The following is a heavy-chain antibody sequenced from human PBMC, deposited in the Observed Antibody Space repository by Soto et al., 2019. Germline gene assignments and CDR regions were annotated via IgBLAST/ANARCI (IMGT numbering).Heavy chain of an antibody. CDR3: ARAGDTSLGIRELGAFDI. CDR1: GFTFSVYS. CDR2: IGSGSSHI. V-gene: IGHV3-48*02. J-gene: IGHJ3*02. D-gene: IGHD2-21*01. Sequence: PGGSLRLSCAASGFTFSVYSMNWVRQAPGKGLEWVSNIGSGSSHIFYADSVKGRFSISRDDAKNSLYLQMNSLRHEDTALYYCARAGDTSLGIRELGAFDIWGQGTKVTVSS.